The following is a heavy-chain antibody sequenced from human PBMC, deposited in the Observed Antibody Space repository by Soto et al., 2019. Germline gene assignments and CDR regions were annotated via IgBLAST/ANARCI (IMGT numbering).Heavy chain of an antibody. D-gene: IGHD6-19*01. CDR1: GFTFSSYA. CDR3: AKQWLVFD. V-gene: IGHV3-30-3*02. J-gene: IGHJ4*02. CDR2: ISYDGSNK. Sequence: PGGSLRLSCAASGFTFSSYAMHWVRQAPGKGLEWVAVISYDGSNKYYADSVKGRFTISRDNSKNTLYLQMNSLRAEDTAVYYCAKQWLVFDWGQGTLVTVSS.